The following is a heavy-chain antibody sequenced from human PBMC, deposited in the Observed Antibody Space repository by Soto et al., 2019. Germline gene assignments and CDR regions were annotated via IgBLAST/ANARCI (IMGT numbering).Heavy chain of an antibody. CDR3: ARVGGYVNWDYFDY. CDR2: TRNKANSYTT. V-gene: IGHV3-72*01. D-gene: IGHD1-26*01. J-gene: IGHJ4*02. CDR1: GFTFSDHY. Sequence: GGSLRLSCAASGFTFSDHYMDWVRQAPGKGLEWVGRTRNKANSYTTEYAASVKGRFTISRDDSKNSLYLQMNSLKTEDTAVYYCARVGGYVNWDYFDYWGQGTLVTISS.